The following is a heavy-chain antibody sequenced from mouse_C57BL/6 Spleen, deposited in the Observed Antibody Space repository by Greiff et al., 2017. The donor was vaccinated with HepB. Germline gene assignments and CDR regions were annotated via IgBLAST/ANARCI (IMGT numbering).Heavy chain of an antibody. Sequence: EVKLMESGGGLVKPGGSLKLSCAASGFTFSDYGMHWVRQAPEKGLEWVAYISSGSSTIYYADTVKGRFTISRDNAKNTLFLQMTSLRSEDTAMYYCARQLRYPLDYWGQGTTLTVSS. V-gene: IGHV5-17*01. CDR2: ISSGSSTI. D-gene: IGHD1-1*01. J-gene: IGHJ2*01. CDR3: ARQLRYPLDY. CDR1: GFTFSDYG.